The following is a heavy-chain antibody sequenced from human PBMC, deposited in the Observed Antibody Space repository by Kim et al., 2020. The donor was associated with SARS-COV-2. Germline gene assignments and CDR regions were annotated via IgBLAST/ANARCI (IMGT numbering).Heavy chain of an antibody. CDR3: ARGPVSSCGDAFDI. D-gene: IGHD2-15*01. CDR2: IGRTGSSI. CDR1: GFSFSDYY. Sequence: GGSLRLSCAASGFSFSDYYMSWIRQAPGKGLEWVSFIGRTGSSIYYAESVRGRFTISRDNAKNSLSLQMNSLRAEDTAMYYCARGPVSSCGDAFDIWGQGTMVTVS. V-gene: IGHV3-11*01. J-gene: IGHJ3*02.